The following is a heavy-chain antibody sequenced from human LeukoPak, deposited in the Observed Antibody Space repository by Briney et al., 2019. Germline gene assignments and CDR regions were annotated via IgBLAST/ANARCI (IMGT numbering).Heavy chain of an antibody. J-gene: IGHJ4*02. D-gene: IGHD2-2*02. V-gene: IGHV1-18*04. CDR1: GYTFTCYY. Sequence: ASVKVSCKASGYTFTCYYMHWVRQAPGQGLEWMGWISAYNGNTNYAQKLQGRVTMTTDTSTSTAYMELRSLRSDDTAVYYCARDGGYCSSTSCYTDPYYFDYWGQGTLVTVSS. CDR3: ARDGGYCSSTSCYTDPYYFDY. CDR2: ISAYNGNT.